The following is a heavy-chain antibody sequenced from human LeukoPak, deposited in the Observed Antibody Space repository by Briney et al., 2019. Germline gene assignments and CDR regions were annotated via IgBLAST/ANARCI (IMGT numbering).Heavy chain of an antibody. CDR2: INHSGST. J-gene: IGHJ1*01. Sequence: SETLSLTCAVYGGSFSGYYWSWIRQPPGKGLEWIGEINHSGSTNDNPSLKSRVTISVDTSKNQFSLKLSSVTAADTAVYYCARGPPGWNYLKTKYFQHWGQGTLVTVSS. V-gene: IGHV4-34*01. D-gene: IGHD1-7*01. CDR1: GGSFSGYY. CDR3: ARGPPGWNYLKTKYFQH.